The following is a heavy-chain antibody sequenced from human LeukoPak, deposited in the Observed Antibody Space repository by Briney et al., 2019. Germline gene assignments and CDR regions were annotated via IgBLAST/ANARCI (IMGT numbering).Heavy chain of an antibody. J-gene: IGHJ4*02. CDR1: GGSISSSYYY. D-gene: IGHD4-23*01. CDR2: IYYSGST. Sequence: SETLSLTCTVSGGSISSSYYYWGWIRQPPGKGLEWIGYIYYSGSTNYNPSLKSRVTISVDTSKNQFSLKLSSVTAADTAVYYCARIEDYGGNSVNYWGQGTLVTVSS. V-gene: IGHV4-61*05. CDR3: ARIEDYGGNSVNY.